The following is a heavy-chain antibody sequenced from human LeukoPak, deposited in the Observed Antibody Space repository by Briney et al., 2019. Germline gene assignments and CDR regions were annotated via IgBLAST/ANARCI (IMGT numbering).Heavy chain of an antibody. V-gene: IGHV3-23*01. J-gene: IGHJ4*02. CDR3: AKPIVLLVYAVDY. Sequence: VKPGGSLRLSCAASGFTFSDYAMSWVRQVPGKGLEWVSAISGSGVTTYYGDSVKGRFTISRDNSKNTLYLQMNSLKAEDTAIYYCAKPIVLLVYAVDYWGQGTLVTVSS. CDR1: GFTFSDYA. CDR2: ISGSGVTT. D-gene: IGHD2-8*01.